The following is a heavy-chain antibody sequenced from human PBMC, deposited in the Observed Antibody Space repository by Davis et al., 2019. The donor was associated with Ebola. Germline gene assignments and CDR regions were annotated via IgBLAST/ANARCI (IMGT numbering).Heavy chain of an antibody. D-gene: IGHD3-9*01. Sequence: ASVKVSCKASGYTFTSYGISWVRQAPGQGLEWMGWISAYNGNTNYAQKLQGRVTMTTDTSTSTAYMELRSLRSDDTAVYYCARDFSHYDILTGPDYWGQGTLVTVSS. V-gene: IGHV1-18*01. CDR1: GYTFTSYG. J-gene: IGHJ4*02. CDR2: ISAYNGNT. CDR3: ARDFSHYDILTGPDY.